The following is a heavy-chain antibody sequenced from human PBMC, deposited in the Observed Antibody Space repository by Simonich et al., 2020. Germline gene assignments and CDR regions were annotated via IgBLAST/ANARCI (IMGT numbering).Heavy chain of an antibody. CDR3: ARHAGFAFDI. CDR1: GGSISSSSYY. CDR2: IYYSCGT. J-gene: IGHJ3*02. Sequence: QLQLQESGPGLVKPSETLSLTCTVSGGSISSSSYYCGWIRQPPGKGLEWIGSIYYSCGTSYNPSLESRVTISVDTSKNQFSLKLSSVTAADTAVYYCARHAGFAFDIWGQGTMVTVSS. D-gene: IGHD6-13*01. V-gene: IGHV4-39*01.